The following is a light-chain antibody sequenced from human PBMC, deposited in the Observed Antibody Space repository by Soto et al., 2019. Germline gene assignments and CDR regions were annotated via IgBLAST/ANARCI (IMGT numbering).Light chain of an antibody. CDR3: QQYGYSPLT. CDR2: GAS. J-gene: IGKJ1*01. CDR1: PSISGSS. V-gene: IGKV3-20*01. Sequence: EIVLTQSPGTLSLSPGERATLSCRASPSISGSSFAWYQQKPGQAPRLLIYGASTRATDIPDRFSGSGSWTEFILITISMEPEDVAVYYCQQYGYSPLTFGQGTKVEIK.